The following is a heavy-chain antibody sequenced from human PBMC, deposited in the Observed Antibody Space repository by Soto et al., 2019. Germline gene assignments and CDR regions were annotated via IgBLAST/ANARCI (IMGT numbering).Heavy chain of an antibody. V-gene: IGHV4-30-4*01. J-gene: IGHJ6*02. CDR1: GGSISSGDYY. CDR2: IYYSGST. D-gene: IGHD3-3*01. CDR3: ARAIWSRHGMDV. Sequence: SETLSLTCTVSGGSISSGDYYWSWIRQPPGKGLEWIGYIYYSGSTYYNPSLKSRVTISVDTSKNQFSLKLSSVTAADTAVYYCARAIWSRHGMDVWGQGTTVTV.